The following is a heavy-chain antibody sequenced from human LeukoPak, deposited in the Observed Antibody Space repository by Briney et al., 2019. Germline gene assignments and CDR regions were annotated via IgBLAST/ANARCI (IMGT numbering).Heavy chain of an antibody. V-gene: IGHV3-23*01. CDR3: VKSTAMVGEYSHH. CDR1: GFTFNTYA. D-gene: IGHD2-15*01. J-gene: IGHJ1*01. CDR2: ITGSGGDT. Sequence: PGGSLRLSCAASGFTFNTYAMNWVRQAPGKGLEWVSAITGSGGDTYYADSVKGRFTISRDDPMNTLFLQMRSLKDDDTAVYYCVKSTAMVGEYSHHWGQGTLVTVSS.